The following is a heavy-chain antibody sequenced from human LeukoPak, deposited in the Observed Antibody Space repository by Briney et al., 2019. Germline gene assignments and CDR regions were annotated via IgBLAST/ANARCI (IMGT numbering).Heavy chain of an antibody. V-gene: IGHV4-59*08. Sequence: SETLSLTCTVSGGSISSYSWSWIRQPPGKGLEWIGYIFYSGSTDYNPSLKSRVTISVDTSKNQFSLKLSSVTAADTAVYYCARHREGQWLVPAVDYWGRGTLVTVSS. CDR1: GGSISSYS. J-gene: IGHJ4*02. CDR2: IFYSGST. D-gene: IGHD6-19*01. CDR3: ARHREGQWLVPAVDY.